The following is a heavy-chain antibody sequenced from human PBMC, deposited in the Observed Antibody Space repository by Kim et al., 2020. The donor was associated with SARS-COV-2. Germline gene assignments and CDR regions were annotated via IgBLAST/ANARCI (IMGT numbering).Heavy chain of an antibody. V-gene: IGHV3-48*01. CDR1: GFDFSSYS. Sequence: GGSLRLSCAASGFDFSSYSMNWVRQAPGKGLEWVAYITGGSNIIHYADSVRGRFSISRDNAEKSLFLQMNSLRAEDTAVYYCARGLQYAFDFWGQGTMVTTSS. CDR3: ARGLQYAFDF. J-gene: IGHJ3*01. CDR2: ITGGSNII. D-gene: IGHD3-16*01.